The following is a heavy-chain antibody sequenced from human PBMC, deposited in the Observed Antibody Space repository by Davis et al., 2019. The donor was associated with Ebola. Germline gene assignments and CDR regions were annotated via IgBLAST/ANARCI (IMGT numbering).Heavy chain of an antibody. CDR3: ARERGYFDWLWDAFDI. Sequence: GESLKISCAVSGFTFDDYSMNWVRQAPGKGLEWVSAISGSGGSTYYADSVKGRFTISRDNAKNSLYLQMNSLRDEDTAVYYCARERGYFDWLWDAFDIWGQGTMVTVSS. CDR2: ISGSGGST. J-gene: IGHJ3*02. D-gene: IGHD3-9*01. V-gene: IGHV3-23*01. CDR1: GFTFDDYS.